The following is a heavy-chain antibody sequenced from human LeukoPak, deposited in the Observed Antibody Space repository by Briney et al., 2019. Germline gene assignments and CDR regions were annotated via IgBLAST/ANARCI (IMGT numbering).Heavy chain of an antibody. CDR2: ISGRGTDT. CDR3: VKGFHFDW. Sequence: PGGSLRLSCVVSGFEFCIHDMSWGRQAPGKGPEWVSSISGRGTDTYYRDSVKGRFTISRDTSKNTLYMQMNNLRVEDTALYYCVKGFHFDWWGQGTLVTVSS. J-gene: IGHJ4*02. V-gene: IGHV3-23*01. CDR1: GFEFCIHD.